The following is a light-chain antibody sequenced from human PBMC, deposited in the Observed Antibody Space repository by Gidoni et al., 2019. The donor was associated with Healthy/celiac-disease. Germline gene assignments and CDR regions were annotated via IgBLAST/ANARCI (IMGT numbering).Light chain of an antibody. V-gene: IGKV1-39*01. CDR2: AAS. Sequence: IQMTQTPSSLSASVGDRVTIPCRASQSISSYLNWYQQKPGNAPKLLVYAASTMQSGFPSRFSGCGSGSDFTLTIISLEAEEFATYYCQQSYSTPYTFGQGTKVEIK. CDR1: QSISSY. CDR3: QQSYSTPYT. J-gene: IGKJ2*01.